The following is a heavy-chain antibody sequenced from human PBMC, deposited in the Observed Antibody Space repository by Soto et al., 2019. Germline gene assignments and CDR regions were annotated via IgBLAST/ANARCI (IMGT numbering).Heavy chain of an antibody. J-gene: IGHJ5*02. V-gene: IGHV4-59*01. CDR2: IFYSGST. CDR1: GGSLSNYY. D-gene: IGHD5-18*01. Sequence: LSLTCTVSGGSLSNYYWSWIRQPPGRGLEWIGHIFYSGSTNYNPALKSRVTISVDTSKSQFSLKLSSVTAADTAVYYCAKDSGYNYGYFRWFDPWGQGTLVTVSS. CDR3: AKDSGYNYGYFRWFDP.